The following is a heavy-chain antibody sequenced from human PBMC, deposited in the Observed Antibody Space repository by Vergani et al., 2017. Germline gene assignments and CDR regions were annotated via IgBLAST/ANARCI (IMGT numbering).Heavy chain of an antibody. V-gene: IGHV4-4*07. Sequence: QVQLQESGPGLVKPSETLSLTCTVSGGSISSYYWSWIRQPAGKGLEWIGRIYTSGSTNYNPSLKSRVTMSVDTSKNQFSLKLSSLTAADTAVYYCAREHTAMADYYYCYMDVWGKGPTVTVSS. CDR2: IYTSGST. J-gene: IGHJ6*03. CDR1: GGSISSYY. CDR3: AREHTAMADYYYCYMDV. D-gene: IGHD5-18*01.